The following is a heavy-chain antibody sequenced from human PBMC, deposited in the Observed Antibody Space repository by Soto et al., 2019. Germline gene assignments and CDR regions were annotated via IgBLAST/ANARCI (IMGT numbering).Heavy chain of an antibody. D-gene: IGHD3-3*01. Sequence: EVQLVETGGGLIQPGGSLRLSCAASGFTVSSNYMSWVRQAPGKGLEWVSVIYSGGSTYYADSVKGRFTISRDNSKNTLYLQMNSLRAEDTAVYYCGRDYDFWGTYGMDVWGQGTTVTVSS. CDR3: GRDYDFWGTYGMDV. CDR1: GFTVSSNY. V-gene: IGHV3-53*02. J-gene: IGHJ6*02. CDR2: IYSGGST.